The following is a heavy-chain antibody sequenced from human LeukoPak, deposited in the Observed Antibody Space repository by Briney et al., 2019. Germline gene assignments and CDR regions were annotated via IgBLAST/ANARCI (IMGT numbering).Heavy chain of an antibody. CDR3: ARDSGPWGVFDP. D-gene: IGHD3-10*01. V-gene: IGHV4-34*01. Sequence: SETLSLTCAVYGGSFSGYYWSWIRQPPGKGLEWIGEINHSGSTTYNPSLKSRVTISIDMSNNHFSLNLRSVTAADKAVYYCARDSGPWGVFDPWGQGTLVTVSS. CDR1: GGSFSGYY. CDR2: INHSGST. J-gene: IGHJ5*02.